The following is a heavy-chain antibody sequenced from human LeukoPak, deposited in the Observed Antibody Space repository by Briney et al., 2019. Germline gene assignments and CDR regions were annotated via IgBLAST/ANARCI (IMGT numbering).Heavy chain of an antibody. V-gene: IGHV4-59*11. J-gene: IGHJ6*03. CDR3: ARYPPRGVRAYYYYMDV. Sequence: PSETLSLTCTVSGGSISSHYWSWIRQPPGKGLEWIGYIYYSGSTNYNPSLKSRVTISVDTSKNQFSLKLSSVTAADTAVYYCARYPPRGVRAYYYYMDVWGKGTTVTVSS. CDR1: GGSISSHY. CDR2: IYYSGST. D-gene: IGHD2-8*01.